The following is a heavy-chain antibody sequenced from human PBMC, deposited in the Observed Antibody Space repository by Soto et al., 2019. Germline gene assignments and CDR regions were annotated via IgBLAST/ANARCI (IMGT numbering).Heavy chain of an antibody. V-gene: IGHV4-59*01. J-gene: IGHJ6*02. D-gene: IGHD3-3*01. CDR1: GGSISSYY. CDR2: IYYSGST. CDR3: GRDRYDFWSGYSGYYYYGMDV. Sequence: SETLSLTCTVSGGSISSYYWSWIRQPPGKGLEWIGYIYYSGSTNYNPSLKSRVTISVDTSKNQFSLKLSSVTAADTAVYYCGRDRYDFWSGYSGYYYYGMDVWGQGTTVTVSS.